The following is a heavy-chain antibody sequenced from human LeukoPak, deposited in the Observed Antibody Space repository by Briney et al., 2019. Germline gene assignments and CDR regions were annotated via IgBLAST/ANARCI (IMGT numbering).Heavy chain of an antibody. Sequence: PSETLSLTCAVYGGSFSDYYWSWIRQPPGKGLEWIGEINHSGSTNYNPSLKSRVTISVDTSKNQFSLKLSSVTAADTAMYYCASHTAMAPLDYWGQGTLVTVSS. D-gene: IGHD5-18*01. V-gene: IGHV4-34*01. J-gene: IGHJ4*02. CDR2: INHSGST. CDR3: ASHTAMAPLDY. CDR1: GGSFSDYY.